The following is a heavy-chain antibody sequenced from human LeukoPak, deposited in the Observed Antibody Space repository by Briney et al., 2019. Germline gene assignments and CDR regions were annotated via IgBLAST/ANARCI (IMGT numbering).Heavy chain of an antibody. CDR2: INAGNGNT. J-gene: IGHJ4*02. CDR3: ARALGSGYDSLFDY. Sequence: ASVKVSRKASGYTFTSYAMHWVRQAPGQRLEWMGWINAGNGNTKYSQKFQGRVTITRDTSASTAYMELSSLRSEDTAVYYCARALGSGYDSLFDYWGQGTLVTVSS. CDR1: GYTFTSYA. D-gene: IGHD5-12*01. V-gene: IGHV1-3*01.